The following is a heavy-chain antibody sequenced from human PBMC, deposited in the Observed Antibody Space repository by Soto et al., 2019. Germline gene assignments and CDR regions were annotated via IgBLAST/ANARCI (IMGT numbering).Heavy chain of an antibody. CDR3: AIPLVAPIAGEGFDL. Sequence: GGSLRLSCAASGFTFSLYAMTWVRQAPGKGLEWISYISSNSGAIYYADSVRGRFTISRDDAKNSLYLQVNSLRDEDTAMYYCAIPLVAPIAGEGFDLRGKGTMVTVSS. V-gene: IGHV3-48*02. CDR2: ISSNSGAI. J-gene: IGHJ3*01. CDR1: GFTFSLYA. D-gene: IGHD5-12*01.